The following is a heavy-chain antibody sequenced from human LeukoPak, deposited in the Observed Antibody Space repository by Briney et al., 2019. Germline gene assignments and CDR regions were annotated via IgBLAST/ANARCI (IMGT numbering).Heavy chain of an antibody. D-gene: IGHD1-26*01. J-gene: IGHJ4*02. CDR1: GFTFSDHY. V-gene: IGHV3-72*01. CDR3: ARDRGSYFDY. CDR2: IRNKANSYTT. Sequence: GGSLRLSCAAFGFTFSDHYMGWVRQAPGKGLEWVGRIRNKANSYTTEYAASVKGRFTISRDDSKNSLYLQMNSLKTEDTAVYYCARDRGSYFDYWGQGTLVTVSS.